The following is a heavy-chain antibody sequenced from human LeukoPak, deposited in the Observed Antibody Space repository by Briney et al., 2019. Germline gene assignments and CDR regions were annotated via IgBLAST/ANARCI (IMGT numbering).Heavy chain of an antibody. J-gene: IGHJ4*02. D-gene: IGHD2-21*02. Sequence: SVKVSCKASGGTFSSYAISWVRQAPGQGLEWMGRIIPIFGTANYAQKFQGRVTITTDESTGTAYMELSSLRSEDTAVYYCAREYCGGDCYSGWLDYWGQGTLVTVSS. CDR2: IIPIFGTA. V-gene: IGHV1-69*05. CDR1: GGTFSSYA. CDR3: AREYCGGDCYSGWLDY.